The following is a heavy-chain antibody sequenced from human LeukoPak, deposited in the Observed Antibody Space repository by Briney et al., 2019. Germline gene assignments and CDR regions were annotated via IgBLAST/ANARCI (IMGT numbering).Heavy chain of an antibody. D-gene: IGHD3-16*01. Sequence: ASVKVSCKASGYTFTGYYMHWVRQAPGQGLEWMGWINPNNGGTNYAQKFQGRVTMTRDTSITTAYMELSRLRSDDTALYFCARDREGAAPDYCGQGTLVTVSS. J-gene: IGHJ4*02. CDR3: ARDREGAAPDY. CDR2: INPNNGGT. V-gene: IGHV1-2*02. CDR1: GYTFTGYY.